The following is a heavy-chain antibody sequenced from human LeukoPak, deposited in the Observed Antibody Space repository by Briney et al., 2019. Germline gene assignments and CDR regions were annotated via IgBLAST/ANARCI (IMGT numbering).Heavy chain of an antibody. Sequence: PGRPLRLSCAASGFTFSSYGMHWVRQAPGKGLEWVAVISYDGSNKYYADSVKGRFTISRDNSKNTLYLQMNSLRAEDTAVYYCAKDRWELLNYYFDYWGQGTLVTVSS. CDR1: GFTFSSYG. CDR3: AKDRWELLNYYFDY. D-gene: IGHD1-26*01. J-gene: IGHJ4*02. CDR2: ISYDGSNK. V-gene: IGHV3-30*18.